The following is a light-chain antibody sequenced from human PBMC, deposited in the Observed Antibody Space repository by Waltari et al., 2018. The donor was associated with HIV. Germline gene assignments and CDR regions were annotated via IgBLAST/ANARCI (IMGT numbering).Light chain of an antibody. CDR2: EVY. CDR1: TSDFDTFNF. V-gene: IGLV2-14*01. CDR3: SSYSARGFVA. J-gene: IGLJ3*02. Sequence: HSALTQPASVSGSPGQSIPISCPGPTSDFDTFNFVSWYQQSPGRAPKLIIFEVYSRPSGVSERFSGSKSGDTASLTISALRAEDEADYFCSSYSARGFVAFGGGTKVTVL.